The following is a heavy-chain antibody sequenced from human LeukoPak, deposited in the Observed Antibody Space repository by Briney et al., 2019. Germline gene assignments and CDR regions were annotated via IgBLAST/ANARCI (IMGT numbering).Heavy chain of an antibody. CDR2: ISYDGSNK. V-gene: IGHV3-30*18. D-gene: IGHD3-22*01. CDR1: GFTFSSCG. CDR3: AKSRRSSGYYYLDY. Sequence: PGGSLRLSCAASGFTFSSCGMHWVRQAPGKGLEWVAVISYDGSNKYYADSVKGRFTISRDNSKNTLYLQMNSLRAEDTAVYYCAKSRRSSGYYYLDYWGQGTLVTVSS. J-gene: IGHJ4*02.